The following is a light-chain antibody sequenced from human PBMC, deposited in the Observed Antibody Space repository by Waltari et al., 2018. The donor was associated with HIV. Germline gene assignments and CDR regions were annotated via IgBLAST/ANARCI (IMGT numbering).Light chain of an antibody. V-gene: IGLV3-19*01. CDR3: NSRDSSGVV. CDR2: GEN. J-gene: IGLJ3*02. CDR1: SPRTFF. Sequence: SSELTQDPAVSVALGQTVRITCQGDSPRTFFVSWYQQKPGHAPLLVIYGENNRPSGIPYRFSVSSSGDTASLTIAGAQAEDEADYSCNSRDSSGVVFGGGTKLTVL.